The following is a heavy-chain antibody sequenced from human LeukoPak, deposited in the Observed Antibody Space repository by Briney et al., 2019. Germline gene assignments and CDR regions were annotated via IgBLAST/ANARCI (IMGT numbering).Heavy chain of an antibody. J-gene: IGHJ5*02. CDR2: INPNSGGT. V-gene: IGHV1-2*02. CDR3: AREVTFRGVINNYFDP. Sequence: ASVKVSCKASGYTFTGYYMHWVRQAPGQGLEWMGWINPNSGGTNYAQKFQGRVTMTRDTSISTAYMELSRLRSDDTAVYYCAREVTFRGVINNYFDPWGQGTLVTVSS. CDR1: GYTFTGYY. D-gene: IGHD3-16*02.